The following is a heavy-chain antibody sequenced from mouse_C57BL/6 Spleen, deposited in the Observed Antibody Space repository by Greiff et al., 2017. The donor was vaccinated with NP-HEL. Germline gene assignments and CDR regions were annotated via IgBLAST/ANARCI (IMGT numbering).Heavy chain of an antibody. Sequence: EVKLEESGPELVKPGASVKIPCKASGYTFTDYNMDWVKQSHGKSLDWIGDINPNNGGTIYNQKFKGKATLTVDKSSSTAYMELRSLTSEDTAVYYCARADGSLVFPYWYFDVWGTGTTVTVSS. D-gene: IGHD1-1*01. CDR3: ARADGSLVFPYWYFDV. CDR2: INPNNGGT. V-gene: IGHV1-18*01. CDR1: GYTFTDYN. J-gene: IGHJ1*03.